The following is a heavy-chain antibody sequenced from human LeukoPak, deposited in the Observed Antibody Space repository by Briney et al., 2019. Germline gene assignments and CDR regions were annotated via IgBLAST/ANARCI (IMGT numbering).Heavy chain of an antibody. Sequence: ASLKVSCKASGYTFIGYYLHWVRQAPGQGLEWMGRINPHSGGTNYAQKFQGRVTMTRDTSISTAYMELNRLTSDDTAGYYCARACSGGSCYSDNWLDPWGQGTLVTVS. CDR1: GYTFIGYY. CDR3: ARACSGGSCYSDNWLDP. J-gene: IGHJ5*02. D-gene: IGHD2-15*01. V-gene: IGHV1-2*06. CDR2: INPHSGGT.